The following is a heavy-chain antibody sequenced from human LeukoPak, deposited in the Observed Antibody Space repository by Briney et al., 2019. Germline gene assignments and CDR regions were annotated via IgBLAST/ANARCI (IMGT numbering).Heavy chain of an antibody. J-gene: IGHJ5*02. Sequence: KPSETLSLTCAVSGGSISSGGYSWSWIRQPPGKGLEWIGYIYHSGSTYYNPSLKSRVTISVDRSKIQFSLKLSSVTAADTAVYYCARGITIFGVVSWYNWFDPWGQGTLVTVSS. CDR1: GGSISSGGYS. CDR2: IYHSGST. V-gene: IGHV4-30-2*01. CDR3: ARGITIFGVVSWYNWFDP. D-gene: IGHD3-3*01.